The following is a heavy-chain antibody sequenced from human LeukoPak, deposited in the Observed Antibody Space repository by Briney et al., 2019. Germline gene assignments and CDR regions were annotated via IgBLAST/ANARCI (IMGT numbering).Heavy chain of an antibody. Sequence: GGSLRLSCAASGFTFSSYEMNWVRQAPAKGLEWVSYISSSGSTIYYADSVKGRFTISRDNAKNSLYLEMNSLRAGDTAVYYCARDAYQVAGSTLIDYWGQGTLVTVSS. V-gene: IGHV3-48*03. J-gene: IGHJ4*02. CDR3: ARDAYQVAGSTLIDY. D-gene: IGHD3-16*01. CDR2: ISSSGSTI. CDR1: GFTFSSYE.